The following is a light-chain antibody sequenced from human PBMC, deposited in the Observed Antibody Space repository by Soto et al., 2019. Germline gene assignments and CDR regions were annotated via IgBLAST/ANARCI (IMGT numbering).Light chain of an antibody. CDR1: QSVSSSY. CDR2: GAS. Sequence: EIVLTQSPGTLSLSPGERATLSCRASQSVSSSYLAWYQQKPGQAPRLLIYGASSRATGIPDRFSGSGSGTDFTLTISRLEPEDFAVYYCQQYETFGQWTKVEIK. J-gene: IGKJ1*01. V-gene: IGKV3-20*01. CDR3: QQYET.